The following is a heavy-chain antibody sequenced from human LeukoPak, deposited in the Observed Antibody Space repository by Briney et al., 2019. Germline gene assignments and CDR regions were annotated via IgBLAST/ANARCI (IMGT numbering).Heavy chain of an antibody. J-gene: IGHJ4*02. Sequence: GGSLRLSCAASGFTVSSNYMSWLRQAPGKGLEWVSVIYSGGSTYYADSVKGRFTISRDNSKNTLYLQMNSLRAEDTAVYYCARESRDGYNFDYWGQGTLLTVSS. D-gene: IGHD5-24*01. V-gene: IGHV3-53*01. CDR2: IYSGGST. CDR1: GFTVSSNY. CDR3: ARESRDGYNFDY.